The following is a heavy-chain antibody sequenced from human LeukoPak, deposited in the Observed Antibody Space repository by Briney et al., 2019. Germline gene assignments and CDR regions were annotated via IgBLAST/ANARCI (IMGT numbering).Heavy chain of an antibody. CDR3: ARPLSSGWHYDAFDI. J-gene: IGHJ3*02. V-gene: IGHV1-2*02. CDR1: GYTFTGYY. CDR2: INPNSGGT. D-gene: IGHD6-19*01. Sequence: ASVKVSCKASGYTFTGYYMHWVRQAPGQGLEWMGWINPNSGGTNYAQKFQGRVTMTRDTSISTAYMELSRLRSDDTAVYYCARPLSSGWHYDAFDIWGQGTMVTVSS.